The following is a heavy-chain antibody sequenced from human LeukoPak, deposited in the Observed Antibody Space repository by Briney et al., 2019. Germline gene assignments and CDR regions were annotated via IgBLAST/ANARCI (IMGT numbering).Heavy chain of an antibody. Sequence: GGSLRLSCAASGFTFGGYNMNWIRQAPGKGPEWVSYISLSGSKIDYADSVKGRFTISRDNAKNSLYLQMSNLRAEDTAVYFCARGGGLDVWGQGATVTVSS. J-gene: IGHJ6*02. CDR1: GFTFGGYN. CDR3: ARGGGLDV. V-gene: IGHV3-48*04. CDR2: ISLSGSKI. D-gene: IGHD3-16*01.